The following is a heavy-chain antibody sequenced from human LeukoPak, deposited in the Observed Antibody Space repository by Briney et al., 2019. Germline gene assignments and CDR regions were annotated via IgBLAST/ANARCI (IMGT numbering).Heavy chain of an antibody. D-gene: IGHD3-22*01. CDR3: ARDYYDSSGHKYFQH. J-gene: IGHJ1*01. Sequence: GGSLRLSCAASGFTFSSYSMNWVRQAPGKGLEWVSSISSSINYIYYADSVKGRFTISRDNAKNSLYLQMNSLTAEDTAVYYCARDYYDSSGHKYFQHWGQGTLVTVSS. V-gene: IGHV3-21*01. CDR2: ISSSINYI. CDR1: GFTFSSYS.